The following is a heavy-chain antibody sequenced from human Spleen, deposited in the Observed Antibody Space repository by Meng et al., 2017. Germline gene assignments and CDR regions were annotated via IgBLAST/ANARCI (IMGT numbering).Heavy chain of an antibody. J-gene: IGHJ4*02. V-gene: IGHV1-2*06. Sequence: ASVKVSCKASGYTFPDYWLHWVRRAPGQGLEWMGRINPKSGDTHYAQRFQGRVTMTGDTSISTAYMELSGLRSDDTAMYYCARDGVGDDYYDSSGYYWGGPIDYWGQGTLVTGSS. CDR3: ARDGVGDDYYDSSGYYWGGPIDY. D-gene: IGHD3-22*01. CDR2: INPKSGDT. CDR1: GYTFPDYW.